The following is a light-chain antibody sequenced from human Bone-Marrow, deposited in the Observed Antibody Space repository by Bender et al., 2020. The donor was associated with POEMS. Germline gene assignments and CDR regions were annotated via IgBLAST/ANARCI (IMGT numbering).Light chain of an antibody. CDR3: ALQDDSRNGWV. CDR1: SSNIGAHA. J-gene: IGLJ3*02. Sequence: QSVLTQPPSASGTPGQRVTISCSGGSSNIGAHAVNWYQHLPGTAPKLLIYSSHRRPSEVTVRFSGSRSGTSASLAISGLQSEGEADYYCALQDDSRNGWVFGGGTKLTV. CDR2: SSH. V-gene: IGLV1-44*01.